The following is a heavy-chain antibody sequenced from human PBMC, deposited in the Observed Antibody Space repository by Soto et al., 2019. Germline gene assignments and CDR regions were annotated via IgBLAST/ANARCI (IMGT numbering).Heavy chain of an antibody. J-gene: IGHJ6*02. V-gene: IGHV4-34*01. CDR1: GGSFSGYY. CDR3: ASCSSTPYGMDV. CDR2: INHSGST. Sequence: ASETLSLTCAVYGGSFSGYYWSWIRQPPGKGLEWIGEINHSGSTNYNPSFKSRVTISVDTSKNQFSLKLSSVTAADTAVYYCASCSSTPYGMDVWGQGTTVTVSS. D-gene: IGHD6-13*01.